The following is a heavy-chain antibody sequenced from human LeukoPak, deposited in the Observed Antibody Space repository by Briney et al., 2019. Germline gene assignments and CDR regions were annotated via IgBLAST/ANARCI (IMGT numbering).Heavy chain of an antibody. Sequence: SETLSLTCAVYGGSFSGYYWSWIRQPPGKGLEWIGEINHSGSTNYNPSLKSRVTISVDTSKNQFSLKLSSVTAADTAVYYCARDYYDSSGYWSGYHYMDVWGKGTTVTVSS. D-gene: IGHD3-22*01. V-gene: IGHV4-34*01. CDR2: INHSGST. CDR1: GGSFSGYY. J-gene: IGHJ6*03. CDR3: ARDYYDSSGYWSGYHYMDV.